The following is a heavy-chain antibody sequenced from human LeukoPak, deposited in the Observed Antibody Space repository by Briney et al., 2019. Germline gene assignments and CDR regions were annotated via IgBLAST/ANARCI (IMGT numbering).Heavy chain of an antibody. D-gene: IGHD1-26*01. V-gene: IGHV4-39*07. CDR2: IYYSGST. CDR3: AKGDTTWELPHDD. CDR1: GGSISSSSYY. J-gene: IGHJ4*02. Sequence: SETLSLTCTASGGSISSSSYYWGWIRQPPGKGLEWIGSIYYSGSTYYNPSLKSRVTISVDTSKNQFSLKLSSVTAADTAVYYCAKGDTTWELPHDDWGQGTLVTVSS.